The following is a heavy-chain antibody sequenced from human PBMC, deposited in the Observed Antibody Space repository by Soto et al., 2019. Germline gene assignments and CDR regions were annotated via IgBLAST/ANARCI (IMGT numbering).Heavy chain of an antibody. Sequence: QVQLVQSGAEVKKPGSSVKVSCKASGGTFSSYTISWVRQAPGQGLEWMGRIIPILGIANYAQKFQGRVTITADKSTSTAYMELSSLRSEDTAVYYCARDCSGGSCYLYYYYYMDVWGKGITVTVSS. CDR3: ARDCSGGSCYLYYYYYMDV. V-gene: IGHV1-69*08. CDR1: GGTFSSYT. D-gene: IGHD2-15*01. J-gene: IGHJ6*03. CDR2: IIPILGIA.